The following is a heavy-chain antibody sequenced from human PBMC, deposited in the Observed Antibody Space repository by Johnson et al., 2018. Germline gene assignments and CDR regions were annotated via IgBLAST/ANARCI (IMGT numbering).Heavy chain of an antibody. CDR3: ARCIAYCNYMDV. J-gene: IGHJ6*03. V-gene: IGHV3-30*03. CDR1: GFTFTSYG. CDR2: ISYDGSNK. D-gene: IGHD2-8*01. Sequence: VQLVESGGGVVQPGRSLSLSCAASGFTFTSYGFHWVRQAPGKGLEWVAVISYDGSNKYYADSVKGRFTISRDNSKNTLYLQMNSLRAEDTALYYCARCIAYCNYMDVWGNGTTVTVSS.